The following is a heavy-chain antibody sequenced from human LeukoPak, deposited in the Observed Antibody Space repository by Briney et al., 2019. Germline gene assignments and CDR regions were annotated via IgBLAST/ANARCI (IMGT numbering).Heavy chain of an antibody. V-gene: IGHV3-30-3*01. J-gene: IGHJ4*02. CDR1: GFTFSNYA. CDR2: ISYDGSNK. CDR3: ASEGTGLDY. Sequence: PRRSLRLSCAASGFTFSNYAIHWVCQAPGKGLEWVAVISYDGSNKYYADSVRGRFTISRDNSKNTLYLQMNSLRTEDTAVYYCASEGTGLDYWGQGTMVTVSS. D-gene: IGHD7-27*01.